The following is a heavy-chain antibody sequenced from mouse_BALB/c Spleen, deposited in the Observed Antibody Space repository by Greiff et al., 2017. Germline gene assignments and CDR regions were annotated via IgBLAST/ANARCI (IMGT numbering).Heavy chain of an antibody. Sequence: EVMLVESGGGLVQPGGSRKLSCAASGFTFSSFGMHWVRQAPEKGLEWVAYISSGSSTIYYADTVKGRFTISRDNPKNTLFLQMTSLRSEDTAMYYCARGMGYYYAMDYWGQGTSVTVSS. J-gene: IGHJ4*01. D-gene: IGHD2-2*01. CDR3: ARGMGYYYAMDY. V-gene: IGHV5-17*02. CDR1: GFTFSSFG. CDR2: ISSGSSTI.